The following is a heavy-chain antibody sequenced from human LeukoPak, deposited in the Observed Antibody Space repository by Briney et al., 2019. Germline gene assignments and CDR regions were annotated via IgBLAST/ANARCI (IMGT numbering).Heavy chain of an antibody. D-gene: IGHD1-26*01. CDR3: AKYGPQDSGSSHFDY. CDR1: GFTFSSYA. J-gene: IGHJ4*02. V-gene: IGHV3-23*01. CDR2: IRDSGSST. Sequence: GGSLRLSCAASGFTFSSYAMSWVRQAPGKGLEWVSAIRDSGSSTHYADSVKGRFTTSRDNSKNTLFLQMNSLRAEDTAIHYCAKYGPQDSGSSHFDYWGQGALVTVSS.